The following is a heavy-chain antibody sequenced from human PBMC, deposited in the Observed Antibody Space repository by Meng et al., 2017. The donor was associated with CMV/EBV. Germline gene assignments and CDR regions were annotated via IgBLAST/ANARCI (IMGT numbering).Heavy chain of an antibody. D-gene: IGHD6-13*01. CDR3: ARVGYSSSSY. CDR1: GFTFSSYT. CDR2: ISSSGSTI. V-gene: IGHV3-48*04. J-gene: IGHJ4*02. Sequence: GGSLRLSCAASGFTFSSYTMNWVRQAPGKGLEWVSYISSSGSTIYYADSVKGRFTISRDNAKNSLYLQMNSLRAEDTAVYYCARVGYSSSSYWGQGTLVTVSS.